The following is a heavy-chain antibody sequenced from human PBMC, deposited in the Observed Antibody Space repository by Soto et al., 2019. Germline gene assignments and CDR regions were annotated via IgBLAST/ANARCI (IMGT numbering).Heavy chain of an antibody. CDR1: GGSLIGYY. Sequence: PSETLSLTCALYGGSLIGYYWSWIRQPPGKGLEWIGEINHSGSTNYNPSLKSRVTISVDTSKNQFSLKLRSVTAADTAVYYCARNIVVVNRGGSDYWGQGTLVT. J-gene: IGHJ4*02. CDR2: INHSGST. CDR3: ARNIVVVNRGGSDY. D-gene: IGHD3-22*01. V-gene: IGHV4-34*01.